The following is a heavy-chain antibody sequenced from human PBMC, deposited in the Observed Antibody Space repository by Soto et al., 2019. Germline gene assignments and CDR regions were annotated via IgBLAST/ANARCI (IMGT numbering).Heavy chain of an antibody. V-gene: IGHV3-66*01. CDR3: ATDLSSSWMPAVAY. CDR1: GFTVSSNY. J-gene: IGHJ4*02. Sequence: PGGSLRLSCAASGFTVSSNYMSGVRQAPGKGLEWVSVIYSDGSTYYADSVKGRFTISRGNSKNTLYLQMNSLRAEDTAVYYCATDLSSSWMPAVAYWGQGTLVTAPQ. D-gene: IGHD6-13*01. CDR2: IYSDGST.